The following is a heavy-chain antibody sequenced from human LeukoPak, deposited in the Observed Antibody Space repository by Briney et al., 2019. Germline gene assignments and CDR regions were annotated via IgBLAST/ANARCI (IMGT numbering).Heavy chain of an antibody. CDR1: GFTVSSNY. V-gene: IGHV3-7*01. CDR3: ARSTRQYYFDY. CDR2: IKQDGSEK. J-gene: IGHJ4*02. D-gene: IGHD4-11*01. Sequence: GGSLRLSCAASGFTVSSNYMSWVRQAPGKGLEWVANIKQDGSEKYYVDSVKGRFTISRDNAKNSLYLQMNSLRAEDTAVYYCARSTRQYYFDYWGQGTLVTVSS.